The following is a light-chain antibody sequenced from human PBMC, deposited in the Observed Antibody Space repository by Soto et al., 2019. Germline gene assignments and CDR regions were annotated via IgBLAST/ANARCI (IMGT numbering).Light chain of an antibody. CDR1: QSISSSY. V-gene: IGKV3-20*01. CDR2: GAS. CDR3: QQYGISSHT. J-gene: IGKJ2*01. Sequence: EVVLTQSPGTLSLSPGERATLSCRASQSISSSYLAWYQQRPGQAPRLLIHGASSRATGIPDRFSGSGSGTDFTLNISRLEPEDFAVYYCQQYGISSHTFGQGTKLEI.